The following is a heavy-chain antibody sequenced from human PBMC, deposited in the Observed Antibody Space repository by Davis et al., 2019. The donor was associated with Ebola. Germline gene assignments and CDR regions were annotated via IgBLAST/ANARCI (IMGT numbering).Heavy chain of an antibody. CDR2: VYYSGST. J-gene: IGHJ4*02. D-gene: IGHD6-13*01. Sequence: PSETLSLTCTVSGGSIGTNYWSWIRQPPGKGLEWIGYVYYSGSTNYNPSLKSRVTISLDTSKNQFSLRLSSVTAADTAVYYCARGGIAAAFDYWGQGTLVTVSS. V-gene: IGHV4-59*01. CDR3: ARGGIAAAFDY. CDR1: GGSIGTNY.